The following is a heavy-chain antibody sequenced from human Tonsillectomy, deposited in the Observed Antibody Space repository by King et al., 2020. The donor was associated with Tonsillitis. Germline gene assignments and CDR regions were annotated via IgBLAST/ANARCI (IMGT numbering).Heavy chain of an antibody. V-gene: IGHV3-66*01. Sequence: VPLVESWGGLVQPGGSLILSCAASGFPVSSNSMSWVRQAPGKGLEWVSMIYNSGRTYYADSVKGRFTISRDTSKNTVFLQMNSLRADDTAVYYCARGKEGVTAGENGGAPGGQGNMGTGSS. CDR1: GFPVSSNS. J-gene: IGHJ5*02. D-gene: IGHD3-16*01. CDR2: IYNSGRT. CDR3: ARGKEGVTAGENGGAP.